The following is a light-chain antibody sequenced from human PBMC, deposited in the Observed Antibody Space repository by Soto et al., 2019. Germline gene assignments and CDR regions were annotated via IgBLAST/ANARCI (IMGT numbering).Light chain of an antibody. V-gene: IGLV2-11*01. J-gene: IGLJ2*01. CDR3: CSYAGSYLVL. CDR2: DVS. Sequence: QSALTQPRSVSGSPGQSVTISCTGMSSDVGGYNYVSWYQQHPGKAPKLMIYDVSKRPSGVPDRFSGSKSGNTASLTISGLQAEDEADYYCCSYAGSYLVLFGGGTKLTVL. CDR1: SSDVGGYNY.